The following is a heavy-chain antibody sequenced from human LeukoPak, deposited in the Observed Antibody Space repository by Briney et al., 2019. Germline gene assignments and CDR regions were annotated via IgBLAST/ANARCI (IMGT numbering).Heavy chain of an antibody. V-gene: IGHV3-43*02. Sequence: GGSLRLSCAASGFTFDDYAMHWVRQAPGKGLEWVSLISGDGGSTYYADSVKGRFTISRDNSKNSLYLQMNSLRTEDTALYYCAKVSTHSSSYLKLTDAFDIWGQGTMVTVSS. D-gene: IGHD6-13*01. J-gene: IGHJ3*02. CDR3: AKVSTHSSSYLKLTDAFDI. CDR1: GFTFDDYA. CDR2: ISGDGGST.